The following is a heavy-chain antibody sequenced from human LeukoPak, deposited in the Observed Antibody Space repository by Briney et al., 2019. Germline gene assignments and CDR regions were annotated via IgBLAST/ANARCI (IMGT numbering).Heavy chain of an antibody. CDR1: GYSFTNYW. D-gene: IGHD3-10*01. V-gene: IGHV5-51*01. CDR2: IYPGDSDT. CDR3: AKTMGGIKGYFDY. J-gene: IGHJ4*02. Sequence: GESLKISCQGSGYSFTNYWLGWVRQMPGKGLEWMGIIYPGDSDTRYSPSFQGQVTISADKSISTAYLQWSSLKASDTAMYYCAKTMGGIKGYFDYWGQGTLVTVSS.